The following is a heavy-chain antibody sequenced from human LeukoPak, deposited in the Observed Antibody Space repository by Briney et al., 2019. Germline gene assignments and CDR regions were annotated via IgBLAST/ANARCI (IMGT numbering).Heavy chain of an antibody. D-gene: IGHD2-8*02. V-gene: IGHV3-43*01. J-gene: IGHJ4*02. CDR2: ISWDGEGT. CDR1: GFNFEDYT. CDR3: ANSRTGYLH. Sequence: PGGPLRLSCAASGFNFEDYTMHWVRQVPGKAPEWVCLISWDGEGTYADSVKGRFTISRDNSKNSLFLQMNSLKIEDSALYYCANSRTGYLHWGQGTLVTVSS.